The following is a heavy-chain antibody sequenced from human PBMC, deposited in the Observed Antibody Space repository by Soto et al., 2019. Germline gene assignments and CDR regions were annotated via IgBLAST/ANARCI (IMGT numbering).Heavy chain of an antibody. J-gene: IGHJ4*02. CDR3: ARGGGVCGADGYQGGIDY. D-gene: IGHD2-21*02. CDR1: GFPCSHYT. CDR2: ISYDGSDK. V-gene: IGHV3-30-3*01. Sequence: AGSQRLSCAASGFPCSHYTRPWIRQNTGKGLEWVAVISYDGSDKNYADSVRGPFTISRDNSKNPLFLQMNSLRVEDTALYFCARGGGVCGADGYQGGIDYWGQGALVTVSS.